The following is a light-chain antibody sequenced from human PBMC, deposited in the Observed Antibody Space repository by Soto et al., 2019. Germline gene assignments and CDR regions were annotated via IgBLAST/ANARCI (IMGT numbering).Light chain of an antibody. CDR1: QSFSNNY. Sequence: EIVLTQSPGTLSLSPGERAPLSCKASQSFSNNYLAWYQQKPGQAPRLLIYGASNRATGIPDRFSGSGSGTDFTLTISRLEPEDFAVYYCQQYGSSGTFGQGTKVDI. CDR3: QQYGSSGT. CDR2: GAS. V-gene: IGKV3-20*01. J-gene: IGKJ1*01.